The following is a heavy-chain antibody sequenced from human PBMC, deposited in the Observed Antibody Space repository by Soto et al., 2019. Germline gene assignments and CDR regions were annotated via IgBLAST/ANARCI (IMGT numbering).Heavy chain of an antibody. V-gene: IGHV3-30*18. CDR2: ISYDGSNK. J-gene: IGHJ4*02. D-gene: IGHD3-22*01. Sequence: RLSCAASGFTFSSYGMHWVRQAPGKGLEWVAVISYDGSNKYYADSVKGRFTISRDNSKNTLYLQMNSLRAEDTAVYYCAKKGSSGYPGDYWGQGTLVTVSS. CDR1: GFTFSSYG. CDR3: AKKGSSGYPGDY.